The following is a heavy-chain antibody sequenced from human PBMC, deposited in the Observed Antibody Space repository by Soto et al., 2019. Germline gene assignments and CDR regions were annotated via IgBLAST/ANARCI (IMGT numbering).Heavy chain of an antibody. J-gene: IGHJ6*02. D-gene: IGHD2-15*01. V-gene: IGHV3-30-3*01. CDR1: GFTFRSYA. CDR2: IAYDGSNK. CDR3: ARGDREDIEVVIGARPGEYGVDV. Sequence: QVQLVESGGGVVQPGRSLRLSCAASGFTFRSYAMHWVRQAPGKGLECVAVIAYDGSNKFYRDYVKGRFTISRDNSKNTLYLQINSLRYEDTAVYYCARGDREDIEVVIGARPGEYGVDVWGQGTTVTVSS.